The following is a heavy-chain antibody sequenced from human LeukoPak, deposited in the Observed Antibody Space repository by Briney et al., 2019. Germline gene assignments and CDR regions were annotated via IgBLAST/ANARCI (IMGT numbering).Heavy chain of an antibody. CDR2: INPKSGGT. J-gene: IGHJ4*02. CDR3: VSSNSFEYYFDY. D-gene: IGHD3-16*01. Sequence: ASVKVSCKATGYTFTNYYMHWVRQAPGQGLEWMGWINPKSGGTNYAQKFQGRVTMTRDTSVSTAYMELNRLRSDDTAMYYCVSSNSFEYYFDYWGQGTLVTVSS. V-gene: IGHV1-2*02. CDR1: GYTFTNYY.